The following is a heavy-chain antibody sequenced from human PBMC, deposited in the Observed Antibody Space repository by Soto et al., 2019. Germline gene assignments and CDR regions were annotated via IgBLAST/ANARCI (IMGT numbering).Heavy chain of an antibody. J-gene: IGHJ6*02. CDR2: IYPGDSDT. CDR1: GYSFTSYW. D-gene: IGHD2-2*01. V-gene: IGHV5-51*01. Sequence: GESLKICCKGSGYSFTSYWIGWVRQMRGKGLEWMGIIYPGDSDTRYSPSFQGQVTISADKSISTAYLQWSSLKASDTAMYYCARGALGYCSSTSCPHLYYYYYGMDVWGQGTTVTVSS. CDR3: ARGALGYCSSTSCPHLYYYYYGMDV.